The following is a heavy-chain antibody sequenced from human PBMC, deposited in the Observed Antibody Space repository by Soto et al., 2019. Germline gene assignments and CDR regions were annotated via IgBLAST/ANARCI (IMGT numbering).Heavy chain of an antibody. D-gene: IGHD5-18*01. V-gene: IGHV3-66*03. CDR2: IYSGGST. CDR1: GFTVSSNY. CDR3: ASRSVPGYSYGEGFDY. Sequence: EVQLVESGGGLIQPGGSLRLSCAASGFTVSSNYMSWVRQAPGKGLEWVSVIYSGGSTYYADSVKGRFTISRDNSKNTLYVQMNSLRAEDTAVYYCASRSVPGYSYGEGFDYWGQGTLVTVSS. J-gene: IGHJ4*02.